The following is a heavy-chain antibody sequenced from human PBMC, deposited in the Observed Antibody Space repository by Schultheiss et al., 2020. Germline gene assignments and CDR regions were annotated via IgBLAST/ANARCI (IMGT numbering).Heavy chain of an antibody. CDR2: IYHSGST. V-gene: IGHV4-59*12. CDR3: ASASITIFGAREYFQH. D-gene: IGHD3-3*01. Sequence: TLSLTCTVSGGSTSSYYWSWIRQPPGKGLEWIGYIYHSGSTYYNPSLKSRVTISVDTSKNQFSLKLSSVTAADTAVYYCASASITIFGAREYFQHWGQGTLVTVSS. J-gene: IGHJ1*01. CDR1: GGSTSSYY.